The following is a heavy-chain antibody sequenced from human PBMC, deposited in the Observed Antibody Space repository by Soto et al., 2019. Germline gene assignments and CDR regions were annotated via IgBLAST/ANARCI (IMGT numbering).Heavy chain of an antibody. Sequence: QVQLVESGGGVVQPGRSLRLSCAASGFTFSSYAMHWVRQAPGKGLEWVAVISYDGSNKYYADSVKGRFTISRDNSKNTLYLQMNSLRAEDTAVYYCARDGDGRPAAASPRGLYYYYYYGMDVWGQGTTVTVSS. CDR2: ISYDGSNK. D-gene: IGHD6-13*01. V-gene: IGHV3-30-3*01. CDR1: GFTFSSYA. CDR3: ARDGDGRPAAASPRGLYYYYYYGMDV. J-gene: IGHJ6*02.